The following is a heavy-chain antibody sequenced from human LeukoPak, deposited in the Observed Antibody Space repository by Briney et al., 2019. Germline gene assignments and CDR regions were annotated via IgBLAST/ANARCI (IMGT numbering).Heavy chain of an antibody. CDR2: IGGDGRGT. V-gene: IGHV3-23*01. J-gene: IGHJ4*02. CDR1: GFTFSNYA. Sequence: GGSLRLSCAASGFTFSNYAMTWVRQAPGKGLEWVSAIGGDGRGTDYADSVKGRFTISRDNSKNTLYLQMNSLRAEDTAVYYCAKSDYYDSSGHPSSFEYWGQGTLVTVSS. CDR3: AKSDYYDSSGHPSSFEY. D-gene: IGHD3-22*01.